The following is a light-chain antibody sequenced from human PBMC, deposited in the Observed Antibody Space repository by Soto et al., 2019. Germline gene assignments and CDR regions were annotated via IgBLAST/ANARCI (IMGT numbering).Light chain of an antibody. Sequence: QSALTQPRSVSGSPGQSVTIPCTGTRSDIGGYNFVSWYQQHPGQAPKLIIYDVIKRPSGVPDRFSGSKSGNTASLTIYGLQAEDEADYYCCSYAGGYTHVFGTGTKVTVL. V-gene: IGLV2-11*01. CDR3: CSYAGGYTHV. CDR1: RSDIGGYNF. J-gene: IGLJ1*01. CDR2: DVI.